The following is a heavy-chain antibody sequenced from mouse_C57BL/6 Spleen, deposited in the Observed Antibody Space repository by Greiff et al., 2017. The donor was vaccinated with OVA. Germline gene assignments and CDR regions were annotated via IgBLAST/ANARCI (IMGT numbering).Heavy chain of an antibody. Sequence: VQLQQSGPELVKPGASVKISCKASGYAFSSSWMNWVKQRPGKGLEWIGRIYPGDGDTNYNGKFKGKATLTADKSSSTAYMQLSSLTSEDSAVYFCARAQILSGDYAMDYWGQGTSVTVSS. CDR2: IYPGDGDT. J-gene: IGHJ4*01. CDR3: ARAQILSGDYAMDY. D-gene: IGHD2-3*01. CDR1: GYAFSSSW. V-gene: IGHV1-82*01.